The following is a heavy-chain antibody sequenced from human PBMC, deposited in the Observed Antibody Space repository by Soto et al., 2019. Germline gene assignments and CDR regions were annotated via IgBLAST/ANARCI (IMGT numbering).Heavy chain of an antibody. CDR3: ARERCSSTSCYPGWFDP. J-gene: IGHJ5*02. CDR1: GGTFSSYA. Sequence: SVKVSCKASGGTFSSYAISWVRQAPGQGLEWMGGIIPIFGTANYAQKFQGRVTITADKSTSTAYMELSSLRSEDTAVYYCARERCSSTSCYPGWFDPWGQGTLVTVPS. V-gene: IGHV1-69*06. D-gene: IGHD2-2*01. CDR2: IIPIFGTA.